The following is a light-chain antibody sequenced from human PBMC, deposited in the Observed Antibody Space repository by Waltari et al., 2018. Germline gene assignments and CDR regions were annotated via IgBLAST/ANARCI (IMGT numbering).Light chain of an antibody. CDR1: QAINVY. CDR2: DTY. Sequence: DIQLTQSPSLLSASVGDRVTLTCQASQAINVYLAWYQVRPGRATKLLIYDTYTLQSGVPSRFSGSESGTDFTLTISTLQPEDFATYYCQELNIFPLTFGGGTKVEIK. J-gene: IGKJ4*01. CDR3: QELNIFPLT. V-gene: IGKV1-9*01.